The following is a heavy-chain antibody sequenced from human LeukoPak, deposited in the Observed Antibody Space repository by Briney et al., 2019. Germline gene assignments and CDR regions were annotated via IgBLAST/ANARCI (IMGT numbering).Heavy chain of an antibody. J-gene: IGHJ4*02. CDR1: GFTFSGSV. V-gene: IGHV3-73*01. D-gene: IGHD6-19*01. Sequence: GGSLRLSCAASGFTFSGSVMHWVRQASGKGLEWVGRITSQLNSYATVYAASVTGRFTISSDDSKNTAYLQMNSLKTEDTAVYYCTGGSGWYSPDYWAQGTLVTVSS. CDR3: TGGSGWYSPDY. CDR2: ITSQLNSYAT.